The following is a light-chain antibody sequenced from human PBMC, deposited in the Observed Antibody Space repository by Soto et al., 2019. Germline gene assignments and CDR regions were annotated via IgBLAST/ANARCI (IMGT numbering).Light chain of an antibody. CDR3: AAWDDSLNGVV. CDR1: NCNIGSNT. V-gene: IGLV1-44*01. Sequence: QSVLTQPPSASGTPGQRVTISCSGSNCNIGSNTVNWYQQLPGTAPKLLIYNNNRRPSGVPDRFSGSKSGTSASLAISGLQSEDEADYYCAAWDDSLNGVVFGGGTKLTVL. J-gene: IGLJ2*01. CDR2: NNN.